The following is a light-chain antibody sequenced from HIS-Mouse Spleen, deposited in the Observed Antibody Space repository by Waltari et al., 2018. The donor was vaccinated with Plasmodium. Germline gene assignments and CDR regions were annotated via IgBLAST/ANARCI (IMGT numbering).Light chain of an antibody. CDR1: QSVSSY. CDR2: DAS. CDR3: QQRSNWPPLT. V-gene: IGKV3-11*01. Sequence: EIVLTQSPATLSLSPGERATLPCRASQSVSSYLAWYQQKPGQAPSLLIYDASNRATGIPARFSGSGSGTDFTLTISSLEPEDFAVYYCQQRSNWPPLTFGGGTKVGIK. J-gene: IGKJ4*01.